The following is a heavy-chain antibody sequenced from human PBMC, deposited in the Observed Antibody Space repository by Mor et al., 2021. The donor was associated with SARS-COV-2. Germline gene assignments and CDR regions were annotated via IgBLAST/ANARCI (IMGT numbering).Heavy chain of an antibody. CDR3: ASHSSGYFS. Sequence: GGEKYYVDSVKGRFTISRDNAKNSIYLQMNSLGAEDTAVYYCASHSSGYFSWGQGTLVTVSS. J-gene: IGHJ5*02. CDR2: GGEK. V-gene: IGHV3-7*03. D-gene: IGHD3-22*01.